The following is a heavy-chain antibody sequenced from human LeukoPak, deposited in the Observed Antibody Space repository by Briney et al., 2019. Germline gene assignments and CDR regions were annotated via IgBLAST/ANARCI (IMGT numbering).Heavy chain of an antibody. D-gene: IGHD3-22*01. CDR1: GGSISSGGCS. CDR2: IYHSGST. Sequence: SETLSLTCAVSGGSISSGGCSWSWIRQPPGKGLEWIGYIYHSGSTYYNPSLKSRVTISVDRSKNQFSLKLSSVTAADTAVYYCASTYYYDSSGWGALDYWGQGTLVTVSS. V-gene: IGHV4-30-2*01. J-gene: IGHJ4*02. CDR3: ASTYYYDSSGWGALDY.